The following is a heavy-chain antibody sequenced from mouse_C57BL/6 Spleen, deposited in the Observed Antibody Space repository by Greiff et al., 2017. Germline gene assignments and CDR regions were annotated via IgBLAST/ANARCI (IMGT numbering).Heavy chain of an antibody. J-gene: IGHJ2*01. CDR1: GFTFSSYA. Sequence: EVKVVESGGGLVKPGGSLKLSCAASGFTFSSYAMSWVRQTPEKRLEWVATISDGGSYTYYPDNVKGRFTISRDNAKNNLYLQMSHLKSEDTAMYYCASDYYGSSQYYCDYWGQGTTLTVSS. V-gene: IGHV5-4*03. D-gene: IGHD1-1*01. CDR3: ASDYYGSSQYYCDY. CDR2: ISDGGSYT.